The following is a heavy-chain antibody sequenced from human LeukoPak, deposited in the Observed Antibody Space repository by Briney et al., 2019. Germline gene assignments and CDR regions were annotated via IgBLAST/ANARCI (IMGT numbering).Heavy chain of an antibody. D-gene: IGHD3-10*01. CDR2: ISNSGDST. Sequence: GGSLRLSCAASGFTFSTYAMSWVRQAPGKGLEWVSSISNSGDSTFYADSMKGRFTISRDNAKNSLYLQMNSLRAEDTALYYCARFAGGIGFDYWGQGTLVTVSS. V-gene: IGHV3-23*01. CDR1: GFTFSTYA. CDR3: ARFAGGIGFDY. J-gene: IGHJ4*02.